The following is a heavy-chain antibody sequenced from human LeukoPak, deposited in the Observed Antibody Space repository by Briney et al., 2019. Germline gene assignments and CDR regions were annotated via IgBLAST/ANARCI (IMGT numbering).Heavy chain of an antibody. D-gene: IGHD3-10*01. Sequence: GGSLRLSCAASGFTFSSYAMSWVRQAPGKGVEWVSPISGSGGSTYYADSVKGRFTISRDSSKNTLYLQMNSLRAEDTAVYYCTRDVIRGTNLGYWGQGTLVTVSS. CDR1: GFTFSSYA. J-gene: IGHJ4*02. CDR2: ISGSGGST. V-gene: IGHV3-23*01. CDR3: TRDVIRGTNLGY.